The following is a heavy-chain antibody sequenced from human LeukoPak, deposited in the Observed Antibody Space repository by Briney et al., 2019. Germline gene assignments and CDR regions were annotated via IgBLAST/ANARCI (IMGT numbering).Heavy chain of an antibody. CDR3: ARDAFRARYFDL. D-gene: IGHD3-10*01. CDR2: IKHDGREK. Sequence: GGSLRLSCAASEFTFTSYWMSWVRQAPGKGPEWVANIKHDGREKYYVDSVKGRFTISRDNAKNSLYLQMNSLRAEDTAVYYCARDAFRARYFDLWGRGTLVTVSS. CDR1: EFTFTSYW. V-gene: IGHV3-7*01. J-gene: IGHJ2*01.